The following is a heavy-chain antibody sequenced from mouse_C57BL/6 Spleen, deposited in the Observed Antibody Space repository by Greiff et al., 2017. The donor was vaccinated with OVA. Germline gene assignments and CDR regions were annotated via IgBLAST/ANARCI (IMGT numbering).Heavy chain of an antibody. CDR3: ARTYSDYEAWFDY. Sequence: QVPLKVSGPGILQSSQTLSLTCSFSGFSLSTSCMGVIWIRPPSGKGLEWLAHLYWDDDTRSTPSLKSRPTISTDTSSNQVYLKITSVETADTATYYCARTYSDYEAWFDYWGQGTLVTVSA. V-gene: IGHV8-12*01. CDR1: GFSLSTSCMG. CDR2: LYWDDDT. J-gene: IGHJ3*01. D-gene: IGHD2-13*01.